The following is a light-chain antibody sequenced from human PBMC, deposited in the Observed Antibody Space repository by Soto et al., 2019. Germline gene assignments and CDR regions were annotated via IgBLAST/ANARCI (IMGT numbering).Light chain of an antibody. V-gene: IGKV1-33*01. Sequence: DIQMTQSPSSLSASVGDRVTITCQASQNINNYLNWYQQKPGRAPKLLIYDASNLEAGAPSRFRGSGSGTDFTFTISRLQPEDIATYYRQQYENLPTVGQGTRLEIK. CDR1: QNINNY. CDR3: QQYENLPT. J-gene: IGKJ5*01. CDR2: DAS.